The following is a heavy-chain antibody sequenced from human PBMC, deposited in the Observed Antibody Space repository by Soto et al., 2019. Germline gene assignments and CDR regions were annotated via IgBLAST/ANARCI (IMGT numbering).Heavy chain of an antibody. D-gene: IGHD2-15*01. CDR3: AKDRVAATFDY. CDR2: ITSKTGQI. Sequence: GGSLRLSCTGSGFPFSAYNMNWVRQVPGKGPEWISSITSKTGQIYYADSVKGRFTISRDNSKNTLYLQMNSLRAEDTAVYYCAKDRVAATFDYWGQGTLVTVSS. CDR1: GFPFSAYN. J-gene: IGHJ4*02. V-gene: IGHV3-21*04.